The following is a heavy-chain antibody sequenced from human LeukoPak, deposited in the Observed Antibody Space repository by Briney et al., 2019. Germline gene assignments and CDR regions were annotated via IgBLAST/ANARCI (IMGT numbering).Heavy chain of an antibody. CDR2: ISGSGAST. Sequence: PGGSLRLSCAASGFTFSSYAMSWVRQAPGKGLEWVSAISGSGASTSYADSVNGRFTIPRDNSKNTLYLQMNRLRDEDTDVYYCAKDGGYYYYSYMDVWGKGTTVTVSS. J-gene: IGHJ6*03. CDR1: GFTFSSYA. CDR3: AKDGGYYYYSYMDV. V-gene: IGHV3-23*01. D-gene: IGHD3-3*01.